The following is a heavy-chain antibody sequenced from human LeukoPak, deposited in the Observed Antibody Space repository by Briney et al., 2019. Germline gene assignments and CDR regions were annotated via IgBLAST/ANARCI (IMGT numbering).Heavy chain of an antibody. V-gene: IGHV4-59*01. CDR2: IYYSGST. D-gene: IGHD3-9*01. CDR3: ARGGEDYDILAGYYLYYYYGMDV. CDR1: GGSISSYY. Sequence: SETLSLTCTVSGGSISSYYWSWIRQPPGKGLEWIGYIYYSGSTNYNPSLKSRVTISVDTSKNQFSLQLSSVTAADTAVYYCARGGEDYDILAGYYLYYYYGMDVWGQGTTVTVSS. J-gene: IGHJ6*02.